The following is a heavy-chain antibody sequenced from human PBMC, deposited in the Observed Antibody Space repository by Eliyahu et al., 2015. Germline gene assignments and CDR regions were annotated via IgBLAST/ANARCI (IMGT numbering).Heavy chain of an antibody. J-gene: IGHJ5*02. D-gene: IGHD3-22*01. CDR1: GGSFSSXXXY. V-gene: IGHV4-31*03. Sequence: QVQLQESGPGLVTPSQTLSLTCTVSGGSFSSXXXYWSWIRQHPGKGLEWIGYIYYRGSTYYNPSLKSRVTISVDTSKNQFSLKLSSVTAADTAVYYCATWGYYDSSGYRWFDPWGQGTLVTVSS. CDR2: IYYRGST. CDR3: ATWGYYDSSGYRWFDP.